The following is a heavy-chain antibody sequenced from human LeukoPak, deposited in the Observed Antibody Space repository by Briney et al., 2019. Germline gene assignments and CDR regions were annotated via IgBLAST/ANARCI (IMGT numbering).Heavy chain of an antibody. J-gene: IGHJ4*02. D-gene: IGHD5-12*01. Sequence: TSSETLFLNCSVYGGSISSYYWSWIRQPPGKGLECIRYIYYSGSTNYNPSLKSRVTISLDTSKNQFSLKLSSVTAADTAVYYCAIDTSTWIYWGQGTLVTVSS. CDR3: AIDTSTWIY. V-gene: IGHV4-59*01. CDR1: GGSISSYY. CDR2: IYYSGST.